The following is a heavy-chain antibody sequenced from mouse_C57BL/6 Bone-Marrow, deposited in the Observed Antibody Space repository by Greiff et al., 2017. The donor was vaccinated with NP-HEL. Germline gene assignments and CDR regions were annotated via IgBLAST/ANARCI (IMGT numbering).Heavy chain of an antibody. D-gene: IGHD1-1*01. Sequence: VQLQQSGPELVKPGASVKISCKASGYAFSSSWMNWVKQRPGKGLEWIGRIYPGDGDTNYNGKFKGKATLTADKSSSTAYMQLSSLTSEDSAVYFCARFITTGMDYWGQGTSVTVSS. CDR3: ARFITTGMDY. CDR2: IYPGDGDT. CDR1: GYAFSSSW. V-gene: IGHV1-82*01. J-gene: IGHJ4*01.